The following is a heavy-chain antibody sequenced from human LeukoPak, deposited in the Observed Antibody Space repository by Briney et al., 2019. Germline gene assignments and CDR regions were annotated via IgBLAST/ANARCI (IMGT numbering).Heavy chain of an antibody. J-gene: IGHJ4*02. Sequence: SETLSLTCNVSGGSMNRNYWSWIRQPPGKGLEWIGYIHYSGSTNYNPSLKSRVTITEDTSKNQFSLKLSSVTAADTAFYYCARGRPLVHFDYWGQGALVTVSS. D-gene: IGHD6-6*01. CDR1: GGSMNRNY. CDR3: ARGRPLVHFDY. CDR2: IHYSGST. V-gene: IGHV4-59*01.